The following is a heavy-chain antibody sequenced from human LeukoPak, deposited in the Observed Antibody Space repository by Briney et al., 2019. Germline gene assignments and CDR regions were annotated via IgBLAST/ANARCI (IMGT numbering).Heavy chain of an antibody. J-gene: IGHJ6*03. V-gene: IGHV1-2*02. CDR1: GYTFTGYY. CDR2: INPNSGGT. Sequence: ASVKVSCKASGYTFTGYYMHWVRQAPGQGLEWMGWINPNSGGTNYAQKFQGRVTMTRDTSISTAYMELSRLRSDDTAVYYCARRSKVAVAGYYYYMDVWGKGTTVTASS. D-gene: IGHD6-19*01. CDR3: ARRSKVAVAGYYYYMDV.